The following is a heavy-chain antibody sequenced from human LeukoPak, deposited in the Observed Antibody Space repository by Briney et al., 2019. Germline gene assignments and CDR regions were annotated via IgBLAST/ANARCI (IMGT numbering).Heavy chain of an antibody. CDR3: AKDPFFRGDYGQRIGY. D-gene: IGHD4-17*01. CDR1: GFTFSSYG. Sequence: GGSPRHSCAASGFTFSSYGMHWVRQAPGKGLEWVAVISYDGSNKYYADSVKSPFTISRDNSKNTQYLQMESLKAEDTALYYCAKDPFFRGDYGQRIGYWGEGTLVSVSS. CDR2: ISYDGSNK. J-gene: IGHJ4*02. V-gene: IGHV3-30*18.